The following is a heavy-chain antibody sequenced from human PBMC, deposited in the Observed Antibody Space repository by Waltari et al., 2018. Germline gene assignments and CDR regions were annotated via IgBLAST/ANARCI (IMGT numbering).Heavy chain of an antibody. CDR2: IYHSGST. V-gene: IGHV4-38-2*01. J-gene: IGHJ4*02. CDR1: GYSISSGYY. D-gene: IGHD3-16*02. CDR3: ARSWGSYRPLDY. Sequence: QVQLQESGPGLVKPSETLSLTCAVSGYSISSGYYWGWIRQPPGKGLEWMGSIYHSGSTYYNPSLKSRVTISVDTSKNQFSLKLSSVTAADTAVYYCARSWGSYRPLDYWGQGTLVTVSS.